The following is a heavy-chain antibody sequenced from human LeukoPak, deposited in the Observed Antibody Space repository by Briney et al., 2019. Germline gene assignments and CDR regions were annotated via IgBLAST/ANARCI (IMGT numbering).Heavy chain of an antibody. CDR2: IYHVGSP. Sequence: SETLSLTCSVSGYSISSTYYWGWIRQTPGKGLEWIGTIYHVGSPYYSPSLTSRVTISLYTAEYPFSLRLDSVTDADTAVYYCARFHPAALNYIDQWGQGTLVTVSS. V-gene: IGHV4-38-2*02. CDR1: GYSISSTYY. CDR3: ARFHPAALNYIDQ. J-gene: IGHJ4*02. D-gene: IGHD2-2*01.